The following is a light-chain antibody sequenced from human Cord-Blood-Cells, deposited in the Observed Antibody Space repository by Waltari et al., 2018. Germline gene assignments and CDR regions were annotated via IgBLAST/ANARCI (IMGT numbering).Light chain of an antibody. CDR1: QSVSSY. J-gene: IGKJ4*01. CDR2: DAS. CDR3: QQRSHWPPLT. V-gene: IGKV3-11*01. Sequence: ELVLPHPHATLSLSPGERATPSCRPSQSVSSYFAWCQQNPSHAPTLLIYDASNRATCSPARFSGSGSATDFTLTISSLEPEDFAVYYCQQRSHWPPLTFGGGTKVEIK.